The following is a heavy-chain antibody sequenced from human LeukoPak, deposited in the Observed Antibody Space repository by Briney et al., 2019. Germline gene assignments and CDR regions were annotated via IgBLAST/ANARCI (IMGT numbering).Heavy chain of an antibody. Sequence: SETLSLTCAVSGGSSRSGDYFWSWIRQPPGKGLEWIGHIHYSGNTYYNPSLKSRVSISVDTSKNQFSLKLSSVTAADTAVYYCARQRKVYCTNGVCPTEFDPWGQGTLVTVSS. CDR3: ARQRKVYCTNGVCPTEFDP. J-gene: IGHJ5*02. CDR2: IHYSGNT. V-gene: IGHV4-30-4*01. D-gene: IGHD2-8*01. CDR1: GGSSRSGDYF.